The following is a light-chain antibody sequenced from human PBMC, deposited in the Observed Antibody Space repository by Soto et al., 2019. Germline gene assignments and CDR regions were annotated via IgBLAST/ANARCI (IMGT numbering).Light chain of an antibody. V-gene: IGLV2-14*01. Sequence: QSALTQPASLSGSPGQSITISCTGTSSDVGGYNYVSWYQQHPGKAPKLMIYDVRNRPSGVSNRFSGSKSVNTASLTISGLQAEDEAEYSCSSYSTRCTHVFGPGTKVTVL. CDR3: SSYSTRCTHV. CDR1: SSDVGGYNY. J-gene: IGLJ1*01. CDR2: DVR.